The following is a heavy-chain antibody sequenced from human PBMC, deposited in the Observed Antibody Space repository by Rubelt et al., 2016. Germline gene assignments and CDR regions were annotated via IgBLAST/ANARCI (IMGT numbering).Heavy chain of an antibody. J-gene: IGHJ4*02. D-gene: IGHD5-24*01. V-gene: IGHV3-23*04. CDR2: ISGSGGST. Sequence: VQLVESGGGVVQPGRSLRLSCAASGFTFSSYGMHWVRQAPGKGLEWVSAISGSGGSTYYADSVKGRFTISRDNSKNTLYLQMNSLRAEDTAVYYCAKDRRNVEMATINLRSASFDYWGQGTLVTVSS. CDR3: AKDRRNVEMATINLRSASFDY. CDR1: GFTFSSYG.